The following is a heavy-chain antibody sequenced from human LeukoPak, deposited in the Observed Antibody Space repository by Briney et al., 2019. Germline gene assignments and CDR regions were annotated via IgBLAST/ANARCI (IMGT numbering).Heavy chain of an antibody. Sequence: ASVKVSCKASGYTFTTHDINWVRQATGQGLEWLGWMSPNSGDTGYAQKFQGRVTMTSDSSISTAYMELSSLRSGDTAIYYCVRTPPNWGFDYWGQGTLVTVSS. J-gene: IGHJ4*02. CDR2: MSPNSGDT. V-gene: IGHV1-8*01. CDR1: GYTFTTHD. D-gene: IGHD7-27*01. CDR3: VRTPPNWGFDY.